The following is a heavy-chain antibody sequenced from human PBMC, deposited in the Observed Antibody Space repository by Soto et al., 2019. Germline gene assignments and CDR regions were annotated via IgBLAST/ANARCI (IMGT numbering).Heavy chain of an antibody. CDR3: ARRIPFGYGMDV. Sequence: EVQLVESGGGLVQPGGSLRLSCAASGFTFSSYAMHWVRQAPGKGLEYVSVITSSGGNTVYASSVKGRFTISRDNSMNTLYLPMGRLRAEDMAVYYCARRIPFGYGMDVWGQGTTVTVS. D-gene: IGHD2-21*01. CDR2: ITSSGGNT. J-gene: IGHJ6*02. CDR1: GFTFSSYA. V-gene: IGHV3-64*01.